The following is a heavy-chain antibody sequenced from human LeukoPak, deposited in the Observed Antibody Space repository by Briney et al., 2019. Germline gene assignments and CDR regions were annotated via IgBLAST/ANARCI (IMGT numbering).Heavy chain of an antibody. CDR3: AKTSQSSGWIYYFDY. J-gene: IGHJ4*02. Sequence: GGSLRLSCAASGFTFSSYGMYWVRQAPGKGLEWVAVISYDGSNKYYADSVKGRFTISRDNSKNTLYLQMNSLRAEDTAVYYCAKTSQSSGWIYYFDYWGQGTLVTVSS. D-gene: IGHD6-19*01. CDR1: GFTFSSYG. CDR2: ISYDGSNK. V-gene: IGHV3-30*18.